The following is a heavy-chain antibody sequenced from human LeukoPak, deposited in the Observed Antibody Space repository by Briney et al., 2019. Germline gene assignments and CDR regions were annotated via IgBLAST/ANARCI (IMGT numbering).Heavy chain of an antibody. D-gene: IGHD5-18*01. CDR2: TWNDGSNK. CDR1: GFTFSSFS. CDR3: ARDRGYNYSHPFDY. V-gene: IGHV3-33*01. Sequence: GRSLRLSCAASGFTFSSFSMHWVRQAPGKGLEWVALTWNDGSNKYYADSVKGRFTISRDNSKNTLYLQMNSLGGEDTAVYYCARDRGYNYSHPFDYWGQGTLVSVSS. J-gene: IGHJ4*02.